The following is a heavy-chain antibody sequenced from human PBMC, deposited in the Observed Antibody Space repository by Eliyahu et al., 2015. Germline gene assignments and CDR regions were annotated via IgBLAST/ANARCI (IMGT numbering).Heavy chain of an antibody. CDR3: ARRRRYCSSTSCYSGSSYYYYGMDV. CDR2: IIPIXGTA. V-gene: IGHV1-69*01. J-gene: IGHJ6*02. D-gene: IGHD2-2*01. Sequence: EVKKPGSSVKVSCKASGGTFSSYAISWVRQPPGQGLEWMGGIIPIXGTANYAQKFQGRVTITADESTXTAYMELSSLRSEDTAVYYCARRRRYCSSTSCYSGSSYYYYGMDVWGQGTTVTVSS. CDR1: GGTFSSYA.